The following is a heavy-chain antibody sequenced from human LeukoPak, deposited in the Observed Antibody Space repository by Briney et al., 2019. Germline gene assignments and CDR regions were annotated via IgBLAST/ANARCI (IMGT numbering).Heavy chain of an antibody. CDR3: AQWSRYFDY. J-gene: IGHJ4*02. V-gene: IGHV3-23*01. Sequence: GGSLRLSCAASEFTFSSYSMNWVRQAPGKGLEWVSAISGSGYSTYYADSVKGRFTISRDNSKNTLYLQMNSLRAEDTALYFCAQWSRYFDYWGQGTLVTVSS. CDR2: ISGSGYST. D-gene: IGHD1-26*01. CDR1: EFTFSSYS.